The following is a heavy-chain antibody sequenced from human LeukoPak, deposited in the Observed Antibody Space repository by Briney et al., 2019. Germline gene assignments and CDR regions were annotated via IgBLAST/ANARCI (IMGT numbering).Heavy chain of an antibody. CDR1: GGSFSGFY. V-gene: IGHV4-34*01. J-gene: IGHJ3*02. CDR3: ATRHPDGAFDI. Sequence: SETLSLTCAVYGGSFSGFYWSWIRQPPGKGLEWIGDINDSGNSKYNPSLKSRVTISVDTSKNQFSLKLSSVTAADTAVYYCATRHPDGAFDIWGQGTMVTVSS. CDR2: INDSGNS.